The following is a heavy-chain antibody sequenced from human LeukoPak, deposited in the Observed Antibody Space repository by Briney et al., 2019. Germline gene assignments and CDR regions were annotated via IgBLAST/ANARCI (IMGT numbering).Heavy chain of an antibody. D-gene: IGHD3-10*01. J-gene: IGHJ3*02. CDR3: ARDPPYTYGSGSYLRPDDAFDI. CDR2: IYTSGST. V-gene: IGHV4-4*07. CDR1: GGSISSYY. Sequence: SETLSLTCTVSGGSISSYYWSWIRQPAGKGLEWIGRIYTSGSTNYNPSLKSRVTMSVDTSKNQFSLKLSSVTAADTAVYYCARDPPYTYGSGSYLRPDDAFDIWGQGTMVTVSS.